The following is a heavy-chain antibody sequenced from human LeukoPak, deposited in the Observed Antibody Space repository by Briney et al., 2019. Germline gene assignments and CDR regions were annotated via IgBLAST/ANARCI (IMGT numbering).Heavy chain of an antibody. CDR3: ARGRYSGTTYYFDY. CDR1: GFTFTSYS. CDR2: TSDRGDYT. V-gene: IGHV3-23*01. Sequence: PGGSLRLSCAASGFTFTSYSMSWVRQAPGKGLEWVSGTSDRGDYTYYADSVKGRFTISRDNAKNSLYLQMNSLRAEDTAMYYCARGRYSGTTYYFDYWGQGTLVTVSS. D-gene: IGHD5-12*01. J-gene: IGHJ4*02.